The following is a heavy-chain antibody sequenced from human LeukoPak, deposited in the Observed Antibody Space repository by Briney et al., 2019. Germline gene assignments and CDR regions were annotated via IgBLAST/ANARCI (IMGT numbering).Heavy chain of an antibody. Sequence: SQTLSLTCAISVDSVSSNSAAWNWIRHSPSRGLEWLGSTYYRSKWYNDYAVSVKSRITINPDTSKNQFSLQLNSVTPEDTAAYYCARDVPYYYGSGTFDYWGQGTLVTVSS. J-gene: IGHJ4*02. V-gene: IGHV6-1*01. CDR1: VDSVSSNSAA. CDR3: ARDVPYYYGSGTFDY. CDR2: TYYRSKWYN. D-gene: IGHD3-10*01.